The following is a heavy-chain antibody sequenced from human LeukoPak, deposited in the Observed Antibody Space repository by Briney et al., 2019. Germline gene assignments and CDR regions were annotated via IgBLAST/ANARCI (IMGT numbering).Heavy chain of an antibody. CDR3: ARDLGAYSGSYPDAFDI. J-gene: IGHJ3*02. Sequence: GGSLRLSCAASGFTVSSNYMSWVRQAPGKGLEWVSVIYSGGSTYYADSVKGRFTISRHNSKTTPYLQMNSLRAEDTAVYYCARDLGAYSGSYPDAFDIWGQGTMVTVSS. CDR1: GFTVSSNY. D-gene: IGHD1-26*01. CDR2: IYSGGST. V-gene: IGHV3-53*04.